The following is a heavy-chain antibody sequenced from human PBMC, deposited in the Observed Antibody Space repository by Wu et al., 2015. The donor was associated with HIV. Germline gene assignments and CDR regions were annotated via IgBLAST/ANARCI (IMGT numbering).Heavy chain of an antibody. CDR2: INPNSGGT. CDR3: ARSAYDFWSGKNDLDRWFDP. J-gene: IGHJ5*02. Sequence: QVQLVQSGAVVKKPGASVKVSCKASGYTFTGYYIHWVRQAPGQGLEWMGWINPNSGGTNYAQSFQGRVTMTRDTSISTAYMELTRMRSDDTAVYYCARSAYDFWSGKNDLDRWFDPWGQGPGHRLL. CDR1: GYTFTGYY. V-gene: IGHV1-2*02. D-gene: IGHD3-3*01.